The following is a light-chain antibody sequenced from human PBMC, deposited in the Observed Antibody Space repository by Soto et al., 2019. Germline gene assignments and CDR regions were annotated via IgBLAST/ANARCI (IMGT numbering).Light chain of an antibody. Sequence: QSVLTQQPSASGTPGQRVTISCSGSSSNIGSYTVNWYQQLPGTAPKLLIYNDHQRPSGVPDRFSGSKSGTSASLAISGLQSEDEADYYCATWDDSLNGWVFGGGTKVTVL. J-gene: IGLJ3*02. CDR1: SSNIGSYT. CDR3: ATWDDSLNGWV. V-gene: IGLV1-44*01. CDR2: NDH.